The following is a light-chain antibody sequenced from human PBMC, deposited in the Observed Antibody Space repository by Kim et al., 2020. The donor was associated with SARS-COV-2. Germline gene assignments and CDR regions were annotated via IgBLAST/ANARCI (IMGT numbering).Light chain of an antibody. V-gene: IGLV1-44*01. CDR1: SSDIGSNH. Sequence: QSALTQPPSASGAPGERVTISCSGTSSDIGSNHVHWYQQPPGTGPKMLIYSTVQRPSGVPDRFSGSKSGTSASLAISGLQSEDEADYYCAAWDDRLKAWVFGGGTQLTVL. CDR3: AAWDDRLKAWV. CDR2: STV. J-gene: IGLJ3*02.